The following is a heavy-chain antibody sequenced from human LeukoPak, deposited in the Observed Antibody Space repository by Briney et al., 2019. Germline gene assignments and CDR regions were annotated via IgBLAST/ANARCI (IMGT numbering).Heavy chain of an antibody. CDR2: ISYSGST. CDR3: ARSIIGTRSKFDY. CDR1: GGSISTYY. D-gene: IGHD1/OR15-1a*01. V-gene: IGHV4-59*08. J-gene: IGHJ4*02. Sequence: SETLSLTCTVSGGSISTYYWSWIRQPPGKGLEWIGYISYSGSTNYNPSLKSRVTISLDTSKNQFALKLSSATAADTAVYYCARSIIGTRSKFDYWGQGTLVTVSS.